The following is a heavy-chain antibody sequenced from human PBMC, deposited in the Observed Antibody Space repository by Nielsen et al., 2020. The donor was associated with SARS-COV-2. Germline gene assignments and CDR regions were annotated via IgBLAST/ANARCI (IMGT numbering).Heavy chain of an antibody. Sequence: GESLKISCAASGFTLSDSAMHWVRQASGKGLEWLGRIRSKSHSYETVYAVSVRDRFTISRDDSENTAYLQMNSLRTEDTAVYFCARVNPVSDSWFDALDIWGQGTMVTVSS. D-gene: IGHD6-13*01. J-gene: IGHJ3*02. CDR1: GFTLSDSA. V-gene: IGHV3-73*01. CDR2: IRSKSHSYET. CDR3: ARVNPVSDSWFDALDI.